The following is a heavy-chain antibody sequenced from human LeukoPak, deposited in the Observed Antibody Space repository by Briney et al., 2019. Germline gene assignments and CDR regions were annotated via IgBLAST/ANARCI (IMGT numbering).Heavy chain of an antibody. CDR1: GGSISSYY. CDR2: ISDIGSI. V-gene: IGHV4-59*08. CDR3: AGHHPRNTVDF. Sequence: SETLSLTCTVSGGSISSYYWSWIRQPPGKGLEWIAYISDIGSINYNPSLKSRVTISLDTSKNQFSLKLSSVAAADTAVYYCAGHHPRNTVDFWGQGTLVTVSS. J-gene: IGHJ4*02. D-gene: IGHD2/OR15-2a*01.